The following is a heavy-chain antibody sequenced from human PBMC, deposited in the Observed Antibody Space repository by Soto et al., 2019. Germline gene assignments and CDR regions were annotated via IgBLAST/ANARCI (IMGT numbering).Heavy chain of an antibody. J-gene: IGHJ4*02. CDR1: GFTFSSYS. D-gene: IGHD4-17*01. CDR2: ISSSSSTI. CDR3: ARDPSTVTTQSQASDDDY. V-gene: IGHV3-48*01. Sequence: GGSLRLSCAASGFTFSSYSMNWVRQAPGKGLEWVSYISSSSSTIYYADSVKGRFTISRDNAKNSLYLQMNSLRAEDTAVYYCARDPSTVTTQSQASDDDYWGQGTLVTVSS.